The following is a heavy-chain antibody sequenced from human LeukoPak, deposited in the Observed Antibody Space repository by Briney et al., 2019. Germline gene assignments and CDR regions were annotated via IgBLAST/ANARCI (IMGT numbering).Heavy chain of an antibody. CDR2: IYSSGGI. J-gene: IGHJ4*02. D-gene: IGHD3-10*01. Sequence: GGSLRLSCAASGFSVSSNYMSWVRQAPGKGLTWVSVIYSSGGIYYADSVKGRFAISRNDSKNTLHLQMDSLRAEDTAIYYCARAHGRITRDAYFDYWGQGTLVTVSS. CDR1: GFSVSSNY. CDR3: ARAHGRITRDAYFDY. V-gene: IGHV3-53*01.